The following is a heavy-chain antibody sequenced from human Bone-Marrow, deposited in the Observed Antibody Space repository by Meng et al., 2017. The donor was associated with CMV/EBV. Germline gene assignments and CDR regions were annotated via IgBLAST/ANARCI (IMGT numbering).Heavy chain of an antibody. CDR2: IYHSGST. CDR1: GGSISSSNW. Sequence: SETLSLTCAVSGGSISSSNWWSWVRQPPGKGLEWIGEIYHSGSTNYNPSLKSRVTISVDKSKNQFSLKLSSVTAADTAVYYCARTDPMYYDFWSGYLIFDYWGQGPLVTVSS. D-gene: IGHD3-3*01. V-gene: IGHV4-4*02. J-gene: IGHJ4*02. CDR3: ARTDPMYYDFWSGYLIFDY.